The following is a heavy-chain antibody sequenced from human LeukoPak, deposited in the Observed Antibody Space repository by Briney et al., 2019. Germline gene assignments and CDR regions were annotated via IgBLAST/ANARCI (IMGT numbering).Heavy chain of an antibody. D-gene: IGHD5-18*01. CDR2: ISGSGATT. CDR3: ARHPTAMVK. CDR1: GFTFSNYA. J-gene: IGHJ4*02. V-gene: IGHV3-23*01. Sequence: PGGSLRLSCAASGFTFSNYAMSWVRQAPGKGHEWVSSISGSGATTHYADSVKGRFTISRDNSKNTLYLQMNSLRAEDTAVYYCARHPTAMVKWGQGTLVTVSS.